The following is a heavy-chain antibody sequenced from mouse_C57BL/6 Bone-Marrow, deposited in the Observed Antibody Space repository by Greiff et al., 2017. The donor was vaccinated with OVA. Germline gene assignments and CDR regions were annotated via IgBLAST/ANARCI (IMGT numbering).Heavy chain of an antibody. Sequence: EVKLMESGAELVRPGASVKLSCTASGFNIKDYYMHWVKQRPEQGLEWIGRIDPEDGDTEYAPKFQGKATMTADTSSNPAYLQLSSLTSEDTAVYYCTTCQLGPRYFDYWGQGTTLTVSS. CDR1: GFNIKDYY. J-gene: IGHJ2*01. D-gene: IGHD4-1*02. CDR3: TTCQLGPRYFDY. CDR2: IDPEDGDT. V-gene: IGHV14-1*01.